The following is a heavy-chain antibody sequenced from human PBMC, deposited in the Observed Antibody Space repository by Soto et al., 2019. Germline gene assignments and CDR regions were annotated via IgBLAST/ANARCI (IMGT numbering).Heavy chain of an antibody. Sequence: GASVKVSCKASGGTFSSYAISWVRQAPGQGLEWMGWINPNSGGTNYAQKFQGWVTMTRDTSISTAYMELSRLRSDDTAVYYCARDSALSSSSVNAFDIWGQGTMVTVSS. CDR2: INPNSGGT. CDR3: ARDSALSSSSVNAFDI. V-gene: IGHV1-2*04. CDR1: GGTFSSYA. J-gene: IGHJ3*02. D-gene: IGHD6-6*01.